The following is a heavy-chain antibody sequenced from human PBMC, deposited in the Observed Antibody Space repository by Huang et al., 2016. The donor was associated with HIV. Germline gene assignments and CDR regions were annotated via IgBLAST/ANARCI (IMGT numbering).Heavy chain of an antibody. D-gene: IGHD4-17*01. CDR1: GYMFTKYW. CDR2: ISPGDSDT. V-gene: IGHV5-51*01. CDR3: ARHDGARPGWVDN. J-gene: IGHJ5*02. Sequence: EVQLVQSGAEVKKPGESLKISCKGSGYMFTKYWIGWVRQMPGKGREWMGIISPGDSDTRYSPSFQGQVTISADKSITTAYLQWSSLKASDTAIYYCARHDGARPGWVDNWGQGTLVTVSS.